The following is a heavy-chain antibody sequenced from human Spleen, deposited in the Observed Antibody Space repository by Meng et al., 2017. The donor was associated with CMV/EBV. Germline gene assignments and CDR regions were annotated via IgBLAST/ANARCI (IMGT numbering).Heavy chain of an antibody. Sequence: GSLRLSCAVSGGSISSYYWSWIRQPPGKGLEWIGYIYYSGSTNYNPSLKSRVTISVDTSQNQFSLKLSSVTAADTAVYYCARLSHHSYGEGYYYGMDVWGQGTTVTVSS. J-gene: IGHJ6*02. CDR3: ARLSHHSYGEGYYYGMDV. CDR2: IYYSGST. V-gene: IGHV4-59*01. D-gene: IGHD5-18*01. CDR1: GGSISSYY.